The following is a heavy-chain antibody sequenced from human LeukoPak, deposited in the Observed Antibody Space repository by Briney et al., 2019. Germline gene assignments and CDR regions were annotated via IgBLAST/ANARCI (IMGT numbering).Heavy chain of an antibody. CDR2: IYYSGST. CDR1: SGSISSYY. Sequence: SETLSLTCTVSSGSISSYYWSWIRQPPGKGLEWIGYIYYSGSTNYNPSLKSRVTISVGTSKNQFSLKLSSVTAADTAVYYCARVIQDCSGGSCYSIDYWGQGTLVTVSS. V-gene: IGHV4-59*01. D-gene: IGHD2-15*01. J-gene: IGHJ4*02. CDR3: ARVIQDCSGGSCYSIDY.